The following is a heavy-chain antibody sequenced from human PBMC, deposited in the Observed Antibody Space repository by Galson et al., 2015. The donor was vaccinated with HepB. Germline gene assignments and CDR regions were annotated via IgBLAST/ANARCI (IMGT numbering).Heavy chain of an antibody. CDR2: ISYDGSER. J-gene: IGHJ4*02. CDR3: ATGADYCFVN. CDR1: RFTFFTYYG. V-gene: IGHV3-30*04. Sequence: SLRLSCAASRFTFFTYYGMDWVRQTPGKGLEWVAFISYDGSERYYADSVMGRFTISRDKSKNTLYVQMDSLRAEDTAVYYCATGADYCFVNWGQGTLVTVSS.